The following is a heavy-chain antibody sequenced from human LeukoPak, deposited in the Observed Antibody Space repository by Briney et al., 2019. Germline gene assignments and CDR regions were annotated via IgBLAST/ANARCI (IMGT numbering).Heavy chain of an antibody. D-gene: IGHD1-7*01. CDR1: GGSISTYY. J-gene: IGHJ3*01. V-gene: IGHV4-59*03. CDR2: IYFSGNT. Sequence: PSETLSLTCSISGGSISTYYWTWIRQPPGKGLEWIGYIYFSGNTAYRSSLRSRVAISVDTSKNQFSLKLTSVTAADAAIYYCERSTRNYDAFDLGGQGTLVAVSS. CDR3: ERSTRNYDAFDL.